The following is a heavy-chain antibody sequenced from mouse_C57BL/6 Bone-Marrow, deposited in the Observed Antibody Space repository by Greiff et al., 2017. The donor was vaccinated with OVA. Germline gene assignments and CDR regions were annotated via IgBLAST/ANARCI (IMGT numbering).Heavy chain of an antibody. CDR3: TRYDYDGDYAMDY. Sequence: QVQLQQSGAELVRPGASVTLSCKASGYTFTDYEMHWVKQTPVHGLAWIGAIDPETGGTAYNQKFKGKAILTADKSSSPAYMALRSLTSEDSAVYYCTRYDYDGDYAMDYWGQGTSVTVSS. D-gene: IGHD2-4*01. CDR2: IDPETGGT. CDR1: GYTFTDYE. J-gene: IGHJ4*01. V-gene: IGHV1-15*01.